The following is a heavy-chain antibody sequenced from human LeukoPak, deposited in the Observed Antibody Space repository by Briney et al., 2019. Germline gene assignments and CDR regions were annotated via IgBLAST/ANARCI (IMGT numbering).Heavy chain of an antibody. Sequence: SETLSLTCTASGGSISSYYWSWIRQPPGKGLEWIGYIYYSGSTNYNPSLKSRVTISVDTSKNQFSLKLSSVTAADTAVYYCARSYDFWSGYYHYWGQGTLVTVSS. CDR2: IYYSGST. V-gene: IGHV4-59*01. D-gene: IGHD3-3*01. CDR1: GGSISSYY. J-gene: IGHJ4*02. CDR3: ARSYDFWSGYYHY.